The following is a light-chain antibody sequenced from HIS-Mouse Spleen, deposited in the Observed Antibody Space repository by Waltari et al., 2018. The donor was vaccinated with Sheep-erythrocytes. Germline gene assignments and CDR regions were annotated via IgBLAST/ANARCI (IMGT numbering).Light chain of an antibody. CDR1: KLGDKY. CDR3: QAWDSSIYV. CDR2: QDS. V-gene: IGLV3-1*01. J-gene: IGLJ1*01. Sequence: SYELTQPPSVPVSPGQTASITCSGDKLGDKYACWYQQKPGQSPVLVIYQDSKRPSGIPWRFSGSNAGNTATLTISGTQAMDEADYYCQAWDSSIYVFGTGTKVTVL.